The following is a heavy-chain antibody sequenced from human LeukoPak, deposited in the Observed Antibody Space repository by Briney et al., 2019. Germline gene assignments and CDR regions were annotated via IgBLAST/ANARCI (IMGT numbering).Heavy chain of an antibody. V-gene: IGHV3-20*04. D-gene: IGHD3-10*01. CDR1: GFTFDDYG. J-gene: IGHJ4*02. CDR2: INWNGGST. CDR3: ARDRGENFITMVRGVIITLDY. Sequence: GGSLRLSCAASGFTFDDYGMSWVRQAPGKGLEWVSGINWNGGSTGYADSVKGRFTLSRDNAKNSLYLQMNSLGDEDTALYYCARDRGENFITMVRGVIITLDYWGQGTLVTVSS.